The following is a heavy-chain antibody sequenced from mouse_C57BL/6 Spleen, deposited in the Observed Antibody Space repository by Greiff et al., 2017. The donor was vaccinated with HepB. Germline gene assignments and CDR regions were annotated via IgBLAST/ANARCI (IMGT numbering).Heavy chain of an antibody. D-gene: IGHD2-4*01. CDR2: IDPSDSYT. Sequence: QVQLQQSGAELVKPGASVKLSCKASGYTFTSYWMQWVKQRPGQGLEWIGEIDPSDSYTNYNQKFKGKATLTVDTSSSTAYMQLSSLTSEDSAVYYCARYYDYDGAWFAYWGQGTLVTVSA. CDR1: GYTFTSYW. CDR3: ARYYDYDGAWFAY. V-gene: IGHV1-50*01. J-gene: IGHJ3*01.